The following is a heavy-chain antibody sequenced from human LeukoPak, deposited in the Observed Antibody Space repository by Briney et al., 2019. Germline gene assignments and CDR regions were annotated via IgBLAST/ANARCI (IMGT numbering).Heavy chain of an antibody. CDR3: ARYGGSGWVIDN. D-gene: IGHD6-19*01. Sequence: PSETLSLTCTVSGGSISSDYWTWIRQPPTKGLEWIGYIYYNGATSYNPSLKSRVTMSVDTSKKHFSLKMTSVTAADTAVYYCARYGGSGWVIDNWGQRTLVTVSS. CDR1: GGSISSDY. CDR2: IYYNGAT. V-gene: IGHV4-59*08. J-gene: IGHJ4*02.